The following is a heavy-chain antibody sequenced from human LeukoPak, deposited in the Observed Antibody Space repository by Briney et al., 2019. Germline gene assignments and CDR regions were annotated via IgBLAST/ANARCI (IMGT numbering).Heavy chain of an antibody. CDR1: GGSISSYY. CDR2: FYYSGNT. D-gene: IGHD6-25*01. CDR3: ARGSGWFDY. Sequence: SETLSLTCTVSGGSISSYYWSWIRQPPGKGLEWLGYFYYSGNTNYNPSLKSRVTISVDTSKNQFSLKLSSVTAADTAVYYCARGSGWFDYWGQGTLVTVSS. J-gene: IGHJ4*02. V-gene: IGHV4-59*01.